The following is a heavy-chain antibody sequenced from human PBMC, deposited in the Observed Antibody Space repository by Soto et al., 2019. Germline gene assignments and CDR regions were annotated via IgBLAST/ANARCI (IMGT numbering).Heavy chain of an antibody. J-gene: IGHJ6*03. D-gene: IGHD2-15*01. CDR1: GFTFSSYS. CDR2: ISSSSSYI. CDR3: ARTQVEVVVVVAATRLYYYMDV. Sequence: GGSLILSCAASGFTFSSYSMNWVRQAPGKGLEWVSSISSSSSYIYYADSVKGRFTISRDNAKNSLYLQMNSLRAEDTAVYYCARTQVEVVVVVAATRLYYYMDVWGKGTTVTVSS. V-gene: IGHV3-21*01.